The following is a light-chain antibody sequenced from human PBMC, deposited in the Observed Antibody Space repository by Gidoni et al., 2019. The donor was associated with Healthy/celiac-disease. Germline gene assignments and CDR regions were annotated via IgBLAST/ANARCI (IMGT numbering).Light chain of an antibody. Sequence: QSVLTQPPSASETPGQRVTISCSGSSSNIGSNYVSWYTQLPGPAPKLLIYRNNQRPSGVPDRFSGPKSGTSASLAISGLRSEDEADYYCAAWDDSLSVVFGGGTKLTVL. CDR3: AAWDDSLSVV. CDR1: SSNIGSNY. CDR2: RNN. J-gene: IGLJ2*01. V-gene: IGLV1-47*01.